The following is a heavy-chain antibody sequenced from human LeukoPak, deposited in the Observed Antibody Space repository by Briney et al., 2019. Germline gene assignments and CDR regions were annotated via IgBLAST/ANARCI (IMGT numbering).Heavy chain of an antibody. V-gene: IGHV3-23*01. Sequence: GGSLRLSCAASGFTFSSYWMSWVRQAPGKGLEWVASISPGGGTTYYADSVKGRFTISRDNSKNTLYLQMNSLRAEDTAVYYCAKGLLAYCSGGSCYLFDYWGQGTLVTVSS. CDR1: GFTFSSYW. J-gene: IGHJ4*02. CDR3: AKGLLAYCSGGSCYLFDY. CDR2: ISPGGGTT. D-gene: IGHD2-15*01.